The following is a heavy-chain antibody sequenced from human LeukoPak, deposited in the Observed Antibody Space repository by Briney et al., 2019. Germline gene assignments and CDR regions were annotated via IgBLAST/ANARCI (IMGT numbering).Heavy chain of an antibody. J-gene: IGHJ4*02. CDR2: IWYDGTSK. V-gene: IGHV3-33*01. CDR3: ARDPPQFSSYYDFWSGYLGY. CDR1: GFSLSAYG. D-gene: IGHD3-3*01. Sequence: TGGSLRLSCAASGFSLSAYGVHWVRQAPGKGLEWVAVIWYDGTSKDYADSVKGRFTFSRDNSKNTLYLQMNSLRAEDTAVYYCARDPPQFSSYYDFWSGYLGYWGQGTLVTVSS.